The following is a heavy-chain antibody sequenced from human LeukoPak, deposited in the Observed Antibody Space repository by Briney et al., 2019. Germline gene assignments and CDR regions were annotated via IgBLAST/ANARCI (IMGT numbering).Heavy chain of an antibody. J-gene: IGHJ1*01. CDR1: GFTFSSHG. CDR2: ISGSGGST. Sequence: GGSLRLSCAASGFTFSSHGINWVRQAPGKGLEWVSAISGSGGSTYYADSVKGRFTISRDNSKNTLYLQMNSLRAEDTAVYYCAKDYQMYYYDSSGYYYVGYFQHWGQGTLVTVSS. CDR3: AKDYQMYYYDSSGYYYVGYFQH. V-gene: IGHV3-23*01. D-gene: IGHD3-22*01.